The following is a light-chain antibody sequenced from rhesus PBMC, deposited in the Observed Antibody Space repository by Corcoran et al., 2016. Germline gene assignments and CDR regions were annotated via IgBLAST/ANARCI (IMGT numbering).Light chain of an antibody. CDR1: QGISSY. CDR3: QQYNSAPRT. CDR2: YAS. V-gene: IGKV1-37*01. Sequence: DIQMTQSPSSLSASVGDRVTITCRASQGISSYLAWYQQKPGKAPKPLIYYASNLESGVPSRFSGSGEGTECTLTIISLQPEEFATYYCQQYNSAPRTFGQGTKVEIK. J-gene: IGKJ1*01.